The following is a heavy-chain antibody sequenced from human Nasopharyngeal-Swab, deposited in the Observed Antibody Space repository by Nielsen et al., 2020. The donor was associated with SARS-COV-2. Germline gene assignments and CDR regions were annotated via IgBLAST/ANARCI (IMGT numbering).Heavy chain of an antibody. CDR2: INHIGST. D-gene: IGHD4-17*01. Sequence: GSLRLSCAVYGGSFTTYSWNWIRQPPGKGLEWIGEINHIGSTNYNTYNPSLNSRVTISLATSKNQFSLTLTSVTAADTAIYFCARGRYYGDYDYWGQGALVTVSS. CDR1: GGSFTTYS. V-gene: IGHV4-34*01. J-gene: IGHJ4*02. CDR3: ARGRYYGDYDY.